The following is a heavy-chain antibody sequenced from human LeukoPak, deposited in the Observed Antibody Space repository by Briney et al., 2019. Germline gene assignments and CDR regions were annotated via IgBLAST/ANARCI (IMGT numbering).Heavy chain of an antibody. CDR1: GCTFSSYA. Sequence: SVKLSCKASGCTFSSYAISWVRQAPGQGLEWMGRIIPILGIANYAQKFQGRVTITADKSTSTAYMELSSLRSEDTAVYYCARAYCSSTSCSYYYGMDVWGQGTTVTVSS. CDR3: ARAYCSSTSCSYYYGMDV. CDR2: IIPILGIA. J-gene: IGHJ6*02. D-gene: IGHD2-2*01. V-gene: IGHV1-69*04.